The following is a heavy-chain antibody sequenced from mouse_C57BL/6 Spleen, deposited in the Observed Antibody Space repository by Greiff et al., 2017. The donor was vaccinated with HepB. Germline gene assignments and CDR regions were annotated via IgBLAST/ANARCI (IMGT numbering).Heavy chain of an antibody. Sequence: QVHVKQSGAELVRPGSSVKLSCKASGYTFTSYWMEWVKQRPGQGLEWIGNIYPSDSETHYNQKFKDKATLTVDKSSSTAYMQLSSLTSEDSAVEYCARGRDGPLDYWGQGTTLTVSS. V-gene: IGHV1-61*01. CDR3: ARGRDGPLDY. J-gene: IGHJ2*01. CDR2: IYPSDSET. D-gene: IGHD3-3*01. CDR1: GYTFTSYW.